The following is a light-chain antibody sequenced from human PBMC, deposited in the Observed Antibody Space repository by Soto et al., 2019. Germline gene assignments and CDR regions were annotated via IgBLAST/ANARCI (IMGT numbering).Light chain of an antibody. CDR2: AAS. V-gene: IGKV1-39*01. CDR3: QQSYTTPFS. CDR1: RDIAAY. J-gene: IGKJ3*01. Sequence: DVQLTQSPSSLSASVGDRVTITCRASRDIAAYLNWYRQRAGKAPELLIFAASALQSGVPSRFSGSGSGTDFSLTISSLQPEGFATYYCQQSYTTPFSFGPGTKVDI.